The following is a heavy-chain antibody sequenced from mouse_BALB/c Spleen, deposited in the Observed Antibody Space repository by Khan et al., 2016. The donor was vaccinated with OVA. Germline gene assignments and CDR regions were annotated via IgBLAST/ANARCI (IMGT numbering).Heavy chain of an antibody. D-gene: IGHD4-1*01. CDR1: GFTFSDYG. CDR3: AKLNWSWYFDV. CDR2: ISNLAYSI. V-gene: IGHV5-15*04. J-gene: IGHJ1*01. Sequence: EVMLVESGGGLVKPGGSLKLSCADSGFTFSDYGMAWVRQAPGKGPEWVAFISNLAYSIYYADTVTGRFTISRENAKNTLYLEMSSLRSEDTAMYYCAKLNWSWYFDVWGAGTTVTVSS.